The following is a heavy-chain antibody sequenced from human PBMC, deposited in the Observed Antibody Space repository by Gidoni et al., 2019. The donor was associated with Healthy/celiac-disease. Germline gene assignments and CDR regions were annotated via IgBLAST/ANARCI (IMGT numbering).Heavy chain of an antibody. CDR2: INPNSGGT. CDR3: ARWSPPGVVWSGYRPTYGMAV. V-gene: IGHV1-2*02. CDR1: GYTFTGHY. Sequence: QVQLVQSGAEVKKPGASVKVSCTASGYTFTGHYMHWGRQAPGQGLEWMGWINPNSGGTNYAQNFQGRVTMTRDTSISTAYMELSRLRSDDTAVYYCARWSPPGVVWSGYRPTYGMAVWGQGTTVIVSS. J-gene: IGHJ6*02. D-gene: IGHD3-3*01.